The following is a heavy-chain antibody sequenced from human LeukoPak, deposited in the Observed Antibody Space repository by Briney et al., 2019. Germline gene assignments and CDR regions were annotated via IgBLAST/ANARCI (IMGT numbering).Heavy chain of an antibody. CDR1: GGSISSYY. D-gene: IGHD5-12*01. J-gene: IGHJ5*02. V-gene: IGHV4-59*12. CDR3: ARDLGYSGFDWAP. Sequence: PSETLSLTCTVSGGSISSYYWSWIRQPPGKGLEWIGYIYYSGSTNYNPSLKSRVTISVDTPKNQFSLKLTSVTAADAAVYYCARDLGYSGFDWAPWGQGTLVTVSS. CDR2: IYYSGST.